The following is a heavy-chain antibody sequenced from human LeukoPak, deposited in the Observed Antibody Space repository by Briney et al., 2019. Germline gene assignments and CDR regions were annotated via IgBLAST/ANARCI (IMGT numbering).Heavy chain of an antibody. CDR3: ARGGVAAQTAAWWFDY. CDR1: GFTFSDYY. J-gene: IGHJ4*02. Sequence: GGSLRLSCAASGFTFSDYYMSWIRQAPGKGLEGVSYISSSGSTIYYADSVKGRFTISRDNAKNSLYLQMNSLRAEDTAVYYCARGGVAAQTAAWWFDYWGQGTLVTVSS. V-gene: IGHV3-11*04. CDR2: ISSSGSTI. D-gene: IGHD6-6*01.